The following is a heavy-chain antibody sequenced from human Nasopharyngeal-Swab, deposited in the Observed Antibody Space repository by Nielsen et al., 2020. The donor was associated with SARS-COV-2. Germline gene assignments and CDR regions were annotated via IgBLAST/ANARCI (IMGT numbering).Heavy chain of an antibody. CDR3: ARTFRALECSSTSCYRYYYYGMDV. D-gene: IGHD2-2*01. V-gene: IGHV4-39*07. J-gene: IGHJ6*02. Sequence: SETLSLTCTVSGGSISSGSYYWSWIRQPPGKGLEWIGEINHSGSTNYNPSLKSRVTISVDTSKNQFSLKLSSVTAADTAVYYCARTFRALECSSTSCYRYYYYGMDVWGQGTTVTVSS. CDR2: INHSGST. CDR1: GGSISSGSYY.